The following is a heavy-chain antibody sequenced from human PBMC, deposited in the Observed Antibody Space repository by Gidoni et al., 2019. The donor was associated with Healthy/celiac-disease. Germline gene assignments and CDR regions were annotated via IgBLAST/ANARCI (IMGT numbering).Heavy chain of an antibody. J-gene: IGHJ4*02. CDR1: GGSLSSSSYY. CDR3: AAKGER. Sequence: QLQLQESGPGLVKPSEHLSLTCTVSGGSLSSSSYYWGWIRQPPGKGLEWSGSIYYSGSTYYNPSLKSRVTISVDTSKTLFSLKLSSVTAADTAVYYCAAKGERWGQGTLVTVSS. V-gene: IGHV4-39*01. CDR2: IYYSGST.